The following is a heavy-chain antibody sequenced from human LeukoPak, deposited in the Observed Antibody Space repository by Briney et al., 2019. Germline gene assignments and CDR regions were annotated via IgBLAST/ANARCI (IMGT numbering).Heavy chain of an antibody. CDR2: ISHDGNNK. V-gene: IGHV3-30*03. CDR3: ARDWGNWGYGWYFDH. Sequence: GTSLRLSCVASGSTFSTYGMHWVRQAPGKGLEWVAVISHDGNNKYYVDSVKGRFTISRDNSKNTLYLQMNTLRVEDTAAYYCARDWGNWGYGWYFDHWGQGTLVTVSS. J-gene: IGHJ4*02. CDR1: GSTFSTYG. D-gene: IGHD7-27*01.